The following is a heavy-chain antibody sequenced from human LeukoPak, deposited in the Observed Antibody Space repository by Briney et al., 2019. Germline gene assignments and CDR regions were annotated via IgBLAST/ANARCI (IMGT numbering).Heavy chain of an antibody. J-gene: IGHJ4*02. D-gene: IGHD6-6*01. CDR1: GYTFTSYG. Sequence: GASVKVSCKASGYTFTSYGISWVRQAPGQGLEWMGWISAYNGNTNYAQKLQGRVTMTTDTSTSTAYMELKSLRSDDTAVYYCAIETPVVEQGGYWGQGTLVTVSS. CDR3: AIETPVVEQGGY. CDR2: ISAYNGNT. V-gene: IGHV1-18*01.